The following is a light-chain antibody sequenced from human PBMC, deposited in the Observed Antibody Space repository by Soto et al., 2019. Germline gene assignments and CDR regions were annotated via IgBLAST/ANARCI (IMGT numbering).Light chain of an antibody. CDR1: QSISSSY. CDR3: QQYGSSPGT. CDR2: GAS. Sequence: ELGVTQSRGTLTLSPGERATLSCRASQSISSSYLVWYQQKPGQAPRLLMYGASSRASGIADRFSGSGSGTDFTLTISRLEPEGFAVYYCQQYGSSPGTFGQGTRWIS. V-gene: IGKV3-20*01. J-gene: IGKJ1*01.